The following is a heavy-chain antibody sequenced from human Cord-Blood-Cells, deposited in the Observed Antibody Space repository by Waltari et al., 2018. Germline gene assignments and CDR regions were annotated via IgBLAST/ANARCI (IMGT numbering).Heavy chain of an antibody. D-gene: IGHD6-13*01. CDR1: GGSFSGSY. J-gene: IGHJ4*02. V-gene: IGHV4-34*01. CDR2: INHSGST. Sequence: QVQLQQWGAGLLKPSETLSLTCAVYGGSFSGSYWSWIRQPPGKGLEWIGEINHSGSTNYNPSLKSRVTISVDTSKNQFSLKLSSVTAADTAVYYCARGLFGYSSSWYFDYWGQGTLVTVSS. CDR3: ARGLFGYSSSWYFDY.